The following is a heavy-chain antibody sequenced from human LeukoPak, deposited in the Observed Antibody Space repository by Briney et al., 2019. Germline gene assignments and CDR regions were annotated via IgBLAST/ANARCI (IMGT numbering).Heavy chain of an antibody. Sequence: VASVKVSFKAAGGTFGNFAISWVRQAPGQGLEWMGRITPSLNIADYTQRFQDRVTITADTSTNTVYLELSRLRSEDTAVYYCARGNGDYGGRLGGYFDLWGRGTLVTVSS. CDR3: ARGNGDYGGRLGGYFDL. CDR2: ITPSLNIA. D-gene: IGHD4-17*01. J-gene: IGHJ2*01. V-gene: IGHV1-69*04. CDR1: GGTFGNFA.